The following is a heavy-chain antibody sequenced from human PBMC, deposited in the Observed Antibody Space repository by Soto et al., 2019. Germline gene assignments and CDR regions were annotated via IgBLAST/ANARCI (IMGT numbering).Heavy chain of an antibody. V-gene: IGHV4-31*03. CDR1: GGSISSGGYY. D-gene: IGHD2-8*01. Sequence: PSETLSLTCTVSGGSISSGGYYWSWIRHHPGKGLDWIGYIYYSGSTYYNPSLKSRVTISVDTSKNQFSLKLSSVTAADTAVYYCARERGSRYCTNGVCYTDAFDIWGQGTMVTVSS. J-gene: IGHJ3*02. CDR2: IYYSGST. CDR3: ARERGSRYCTNGVCYTDAFDI.